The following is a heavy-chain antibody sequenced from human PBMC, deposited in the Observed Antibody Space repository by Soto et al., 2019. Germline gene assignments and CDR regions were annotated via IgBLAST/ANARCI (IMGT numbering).Heavy chain of an antibody. D-gene: IGHD3-10*01. CDR2: IYYSGST. J-gene: IGHJ4*02. V-gene: IGHV4-31*03. Sequence: PSETLSLTCTVSGGSISSCGYYWSWIRQHPGKGLEWIGYIYYSGSTYYNPSLKSRVTISVDTSKNQFSLKLSSVTAADTAVYYCARGVVRGVYHYYWGQGTLVTVSS. CDR3: ARGVVRGVYHYY. CDR1: GGSISSCGYY.